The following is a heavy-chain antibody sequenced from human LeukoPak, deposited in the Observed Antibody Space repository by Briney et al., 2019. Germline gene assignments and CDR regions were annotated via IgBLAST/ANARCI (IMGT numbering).Heavy chain of an antibody. Sequence: SVKVSCKASGGTFSNCAISWVRQAPGQGLEWMGRIIPIFGTANYAQKFQGRVTISTGESTSTAYMELSSLRSDDTAVCYCAREPHLLENSGRRHSNWHFDLWGRGTLVTVSS. CDR3: AREPHLLENSGRRHSNWHFDL. J-gene: IGHJ2*01. D-gene: IGHD2-2*01. CDR1: GGTFSNCA. V-gene: IGHV1-69*05. CDR2: IIPIFGTA.